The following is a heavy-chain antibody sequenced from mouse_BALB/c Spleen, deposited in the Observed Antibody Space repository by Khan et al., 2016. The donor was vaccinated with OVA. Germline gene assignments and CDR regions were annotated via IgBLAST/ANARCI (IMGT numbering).Heavy chain of an antibody. CDR3: ARWDGPFAY. CDR1: GFNIKDTY. Sequence: EVQLQESGAELVKPGASVKLSCTASGFNIKDTYIHWVKQRPEQGLEWIGRIDPANVNTKYDPKFQGKATITADTSSNTAYLQLSSLTSEDTAVYYCARWDGPFAYWGQGTLVTVSA. CDR2: IDPANVNT. J-gene: IGHJ3*01. D-gene: IGHD2-3*01. V-gene: IGHV14-3*02.